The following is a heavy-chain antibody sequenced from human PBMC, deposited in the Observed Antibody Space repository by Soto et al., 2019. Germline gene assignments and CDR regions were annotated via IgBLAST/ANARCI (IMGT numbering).Heavy chain of an antibody. V-gene: IGHV1-24*01. Sequence: ASVKVSCKVSGYTFTELSMHWVRQAPGKGLEWMGGFDPDDGETIYAQKFEGRVTMTEDTATDTAYMELSSLRSEDTAVYYCATQKTHDAFDIWGQGTRVTVSS. J-gene: IGHJ3*02. CDR2: FDPDDGET. CDR1: GYTFTELS. CDR3: ATQKTHDAFDI.